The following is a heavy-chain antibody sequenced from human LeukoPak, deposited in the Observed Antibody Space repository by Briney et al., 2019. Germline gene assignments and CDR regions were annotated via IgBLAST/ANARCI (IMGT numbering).Heavy chain of an antibody. J-gene: IGHJ4*02. V-gene: IGHV3-23*01. D-gene: IGHD3-16*01. Sequence: PGGSLRLSCAASGFXFSSYAIGWVRQAPGKGLEWVSSISAGGGVTYYADSVEGRFTISRDNSNNTLYLQMNNLRAEDTAVYYCAKRVGGVNNFDYWGQGTLVTVSS. CDR2: ISAGGGVT. CDR3: AKRVGGVNNFDY. CDR1: GFXFSSYA.